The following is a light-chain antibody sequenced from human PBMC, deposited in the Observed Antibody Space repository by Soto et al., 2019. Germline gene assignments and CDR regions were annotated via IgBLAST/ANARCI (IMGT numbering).Light chain of an antibody. CDR2: DVS. CDR1: TSDVGGYNF. Sequence: QSALTQPASVSGSPGQSITISCTGTTSDVGGYNFVSWYQQHPGKVPKLMIYDVSNRPSGVSNRFSGSKSGNTASLTISGRQAEDEADYYCSSYTSSSTLVLFGGGTKLTVL. J-gene: IGLJ2*01. CDR3: SSYTSSSTLVL. V-gene: IGLV2-14*01.